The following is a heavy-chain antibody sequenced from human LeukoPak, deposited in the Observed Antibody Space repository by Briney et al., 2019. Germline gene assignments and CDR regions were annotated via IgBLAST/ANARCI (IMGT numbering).Heavy chain of an antibody. J-gene: IGHJ4*02. V-gene: IGHV3-23*01. Sequence: GGSLSLSCAASGFTFSNYAMSWVRKAPGKGLEWVSGISGSGGSTYYADSVKGRLTISRDNSKNTLYLQMNSLRAEDTAVYYCAKGSGYYPEGSDYWGQGTLVTVSS. CDR2: ISGSGGST. D-gene: IGHD3-22*01. CDR3: AKGSGYYPEGSDY. CDR1: GFTFSNYA.